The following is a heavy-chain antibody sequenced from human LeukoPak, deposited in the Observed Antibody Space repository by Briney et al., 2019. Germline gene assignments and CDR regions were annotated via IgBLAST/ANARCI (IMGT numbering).Heavy chain of an antibody. V-gene: IGHV3-21*01. J-gene: IGHJ3*02. CDR2: ISSSSSYI. Sequence: PGGSLRLSCTVSGFTVSSNSMSWVRQAPGKGLEWVSSISSSSSYIYYADSVKGRFTISRDNAKNSLYLQMNSLRAEDTAVYYCARGRFWRQQFDAFDIWGQGTMVTVSS. CDR3: ARGRFWRQQFDAFDI. CDR1: GFTVSSNS. D-gene: IGHD6-13*01.